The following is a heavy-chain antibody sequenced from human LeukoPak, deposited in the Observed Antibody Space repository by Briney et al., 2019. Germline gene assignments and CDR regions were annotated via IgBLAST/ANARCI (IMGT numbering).Heavy chain of an antibody. J-gene: IGHJ4*02. CDR2: ISGSGGST. Sequence: GGSLRLSCAASGFTFSSYAMSWVRQAPGKGLEWVSAISGSGGSTYYADSVKGRFTISRDNSKNTLYLQMNSLRAEDTAVYYCAKGPSRPGIAAAGTYYWGQGTLVTVSS. V-gene: IGHV3-23*01. CDR3: AKGPSRPGIAAAGTYY. CDR1: GFTFSSYA. D-gene: IGHD6-13*01.